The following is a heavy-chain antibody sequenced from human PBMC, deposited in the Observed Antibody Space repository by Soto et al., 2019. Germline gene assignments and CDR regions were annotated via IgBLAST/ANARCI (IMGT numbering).Heavy chain of an antibody. Sequence: GGPLSLSCAASGFNFSRYDRHWARQGPGKALLRAAVISSDGSNKYYAYSVKGRFTISRDNSKNTLYLQMNSLRAEDTAVYYCAAILEGVCDYYYYCMYVWGQGTTVTGSS. V-gene: IGHV3-30-3*01. CDR3: AAILEGVCDYYYYCMYV. J-gene: IGHJ6*02. CDR1: GFNFSRYD. D-gene: IGHD2-8*01. CDR2: ISSDGSNK.